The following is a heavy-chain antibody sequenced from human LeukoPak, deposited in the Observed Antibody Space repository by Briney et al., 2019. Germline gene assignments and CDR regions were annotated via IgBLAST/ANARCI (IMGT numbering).Heavy chain of an antibody. Sequence: ESGPTLVKPTQTLTLTCTFSGFSLSTSGVGVGWIRRPPGKALEWLALIYWNDDKRYSPSLKSRLTITKDTSKNQVVLTMTNMDPVDTATYYCAHSTPIFGVRVWFDPWGQGTLVTVSS. J-gene: IGHJ5*02. CDR2: IYWNDDK. CDR3: AHSTPIFGVRVWFDP. CDR1: GFSLSTSGVG. D-gene: IGHD3-3*01. V-gene: IGHV2-5*01.